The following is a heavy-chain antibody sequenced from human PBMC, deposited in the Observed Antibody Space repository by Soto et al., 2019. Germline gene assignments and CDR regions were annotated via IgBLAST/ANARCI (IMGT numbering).Heavy chain of an antibody. Sequence: QVQLVQSGAEVKKPGASVKVSCKASGYTFTSYYMHWVRQAPGQGLEWMGIINPSGGSTSYAQKFQGRVTMTRDTSTSTVYMELSSLRSEDTAVHYCARGQLVRSYYYYGMDVWGQGTTVTVSS. CDR1: GYTFTSYY. J-gene: IGHJ6*02. CDR2: INPSGGST. D-gene: IGHD6-13*01. V-gene: IGHV1-46*01. CDR3: ARGQLVRSYYYYGMDV.